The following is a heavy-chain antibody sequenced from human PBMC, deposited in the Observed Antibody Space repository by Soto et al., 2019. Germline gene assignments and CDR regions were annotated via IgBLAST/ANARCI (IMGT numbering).Heavy chain of an antibody. CDR3: ARLTDAFDX. CDR1: GSTFTDFT. J-gene: IGHJ3*02. CDR2: ISGDGLST. Sequence: WGSLRLSCAGSGSTFTDFTMTWVRQAPGKGLEWVSAISGDGLSTYYAGSVKGRVTISRDNSKTTLYLKMNSLRAEDTAVYYCARLTDAFDXWGRGTMFTVS. V-gene: IGHV3-23*01.